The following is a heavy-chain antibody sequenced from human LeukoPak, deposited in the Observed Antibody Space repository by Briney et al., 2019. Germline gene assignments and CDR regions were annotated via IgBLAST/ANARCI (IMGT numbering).Heavy chain of an antibody. D-gene: IGHD6-13*01. CDR1: GFTFSSYT. CDR3: ARDAAGAGTTEIDS. J-gene: IGHJ4*02. Sequence: GGSLRLSCAASGFTFSSYTMNWVRQVPGKGLEWVSSISSSSAYIFYADSVKGRFTISRDNAKNSLYLQMSSLRAEDTAVYYCARDAAGAGTTEIDSWGQGTLVTVSS. V-gene: IGHV3-21*06. CDR2: ISSSSAYI.